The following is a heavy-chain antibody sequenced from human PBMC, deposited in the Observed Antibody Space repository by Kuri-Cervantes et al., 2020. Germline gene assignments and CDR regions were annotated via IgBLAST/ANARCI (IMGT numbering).Heavy chain of an antibody. V-gene: IGHV3-23*01. Sequence: GESLKISCAASGFTFSAYAMNWVRQSPGKGLEWVSAMSGSGDSTYYADSVKGRFTISRDNSKHTLYLQMNSLRAEDTAVYYCAKDEYYDFWSGYGGGYFDYWGQGTLVTVSS. D-gene: IGHD3-3*01. CDR2: MSGSGDST. CDR1: GFTFSAYA. CDR3: AKDEYYDFWSGYGGGYFDY. J-gene: IGHJ4*02.